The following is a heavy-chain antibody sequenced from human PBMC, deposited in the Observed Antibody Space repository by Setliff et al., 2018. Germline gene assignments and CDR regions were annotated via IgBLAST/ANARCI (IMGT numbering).Heavy chain of an antibody. J-gene: IGHJ6*02. CDR1: GYAFTGYY. CDR2: INPNSGGT. D-gene: IGHD6-13*01. V-gene: IGHV1-2*06. CDR3: VRVGSSSWLHPDVYYYYGMDV. Sequence: ASVKVSCKASGYAFTGYYIHWVRQAPGQGLEWMGRINPNSGGTNYAQKFQGRVTMTRDTSISTAYMELSRLTSDDTAVYYCVRVGSSSWLHPDVYYYYGMDVWGQGTTVTVSS.